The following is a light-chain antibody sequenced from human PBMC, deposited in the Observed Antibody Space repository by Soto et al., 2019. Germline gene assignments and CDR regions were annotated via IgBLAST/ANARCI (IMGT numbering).Light chain of an antibody. J-gene: IGLJ2*01. CDR1: NNDIGVYNF. CDR2: DVT. V-gene: IGLV2-11*01. CDR3: CSYAGSHTF. Sequence: QSALTQPRSVSGSPGQSVTISCTGTNNDIGVYNFVSWYQQHPGKAPKLLIYDVTARPSGVPDRFSGSKSGTTASLTISGLQGEDEADYYCCSYAGSHTFFGGGTKLTVL.